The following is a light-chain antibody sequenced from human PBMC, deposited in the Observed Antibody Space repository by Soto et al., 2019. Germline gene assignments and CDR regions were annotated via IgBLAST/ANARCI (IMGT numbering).Light chain of an antibody. CDR2: DIF. V-gene: IGKV3D-15*01. J-gene: IGKJ4*02. Sequence: IVMTQSPATLSVSPGERATLSCRASQSVGSDLAWYQQKPGQAPRLVIYDIFTRATRVPTRISGSGSGTEFTLTIRRLQSEYFAVYYCQQYNSWPLTFGGGTKVEIK. CDR3: QQYNSWPLT. CDR1: QSVGSD.